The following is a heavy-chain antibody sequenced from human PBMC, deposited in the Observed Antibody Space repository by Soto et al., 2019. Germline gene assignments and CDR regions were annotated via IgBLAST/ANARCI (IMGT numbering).Heavy chain of an antibody. CDR1: GEFFGGYY. CDR2: INHSGST. Sequence: QVQLQQWGAGLLKPSETLSLTCAVHGEFFGGYYWSWVRQPPGKGLEWIGNINHSGSTQYNPSLKTRVTISADTSKSHFSLKVASVTVADTAVYYCARGNPGYYYYYMDVWGEGATVTVSS. J-gene: IGHJ6*03. V-gene: IGHV4-34*01. CDR3: ARGNPGYYYYYMDV.